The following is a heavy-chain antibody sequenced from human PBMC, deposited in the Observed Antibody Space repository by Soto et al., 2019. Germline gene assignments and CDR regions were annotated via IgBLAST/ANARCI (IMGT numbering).Heavy chain of an antibody. Sequence: SQTLSLTCAISGDSVSSNSAAWNWIRQSPSRGLEWLGRTYYRSKWYNDYAVSVKSRITINPDTSKNQFSLQLNAVTPEDTAVYYCARDSPFCSGGSCYSMDTAMVVPTTYYYGMDVWGQGTTVTVSS. D-gene: IGHD2-15*01. J-gene: IGHJ6*02. CDR2: TYYRSKWYN. V-gene: IGHV6-1*01. CDR3: ARDSPFCSGGSCYSMDTAMVVPTTYYYGMDV. CDR1: GDSVSSNSAA.